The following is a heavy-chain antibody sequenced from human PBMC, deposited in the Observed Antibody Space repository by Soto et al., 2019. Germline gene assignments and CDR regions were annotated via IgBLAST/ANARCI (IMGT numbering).Heavy chain of an antibody. Sequence: GGSQRLSCAVSGFNFSSHSMNWVRQAPGKGLEWVSYISGASKTIYYADSLKGRFTISRDNAKNSLYLQMNSLRDEDTAVYYCARDGRQGYDMDVWGQGTTVTVSS. CDR1: GFNFSSHS. J-gene: IGHJ6*02. CDR2: ISGASKTI. CDR3: ARDGRQGYDMDV. V-gene: IGHV3-48*02.